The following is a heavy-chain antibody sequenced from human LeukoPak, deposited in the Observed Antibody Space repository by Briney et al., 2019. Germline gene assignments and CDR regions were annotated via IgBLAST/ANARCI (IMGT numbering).Heavy chain of an antibody. Sequence: PSETLSLTCTVSGGSISSGSYFWSWIRQPAGKGLEWIGRINTSGSTNYNPSLKSRVTMSVDTSKNQFSLKLSSVTAADTAVYYCATTAGPSSGYAFDIWGQGTMVTVSS. D-gene: IGHD3-22*01. CDR3: ATTAGPSSGYAFDI. V-gene: IGHV4-61*02. CDR2: INTSGST. J-gene: IGHJ3*02. CDR1: GGSISSGSYF.